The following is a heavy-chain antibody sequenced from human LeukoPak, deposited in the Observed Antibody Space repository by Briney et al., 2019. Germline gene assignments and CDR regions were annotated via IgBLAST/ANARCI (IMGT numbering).Heavy chain of an antibody. J-gene: IGHJ4*02. D-gene: IGHD2-8*01. Sequence: GGSLRLSCAASGFTFTTFWMNWVRQAPGEGLVWVSLINTDGRTTTYADSVKGRFTISRDNSKNTLYLQMNSLRAEDTAVYYCAKMVREFYTISYYFDYWGQGTLVTVSS. CDR3: AKMVREFYTISYYFDY. CDR2: INTDGRTT. CDR1: GFTFTTFW. V-gene: IGHV3-74*01.